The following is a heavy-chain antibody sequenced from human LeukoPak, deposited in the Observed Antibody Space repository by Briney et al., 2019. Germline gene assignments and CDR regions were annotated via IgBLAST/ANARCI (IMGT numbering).Heavy chain of an antibody. Sequence: VASVKVSCKASGGTFSSYAISWVRQAPGQGLEWMGGIIPIFVTANYAQKFQGRVTITADESTSTAYMELSSLRSEDTAVYYCARDSNYDILTPHAFDIWGQGTMVTVSS. V-gene: IGHV1-69*01. CDR3: ARDSNYDILTPHAFDI. CDR2: IIPIFVTA. J-gene: IGHJ3*02. CDR1: GGTFSSYA. D-gene: IGHD3-9*01.